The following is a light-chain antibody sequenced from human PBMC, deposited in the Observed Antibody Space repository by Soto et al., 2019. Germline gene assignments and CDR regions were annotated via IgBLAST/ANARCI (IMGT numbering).Light chain of an antibody. CDR1: ASNFGAGYD. J-gene: IGLJ3*02. Sequence: QSVLTQPPSVSGAPGQRVTISCTGSASNFGAGYDVHWYQQIPGTAPKLLISNNNQRPSGVPDRFSGSKSGTSASLAISGLQSEDEATYYCAAWDDSLNGRVFGGGTKLTVL. CDR2: NNN. V-gene: IGLV1-40*01. CDR3: AAWDDSLNGRV.